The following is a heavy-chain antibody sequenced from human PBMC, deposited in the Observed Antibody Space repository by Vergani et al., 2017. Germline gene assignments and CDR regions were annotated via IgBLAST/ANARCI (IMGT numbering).Heavy chain of an antibody. CDR2: IDSGDET. CDR3: ARGNYYGSATYVDP. V-gene: IGHV3-66*02. Sequence: ELQLVASGGGLVQPGGSLRLSCAASGSTVSGNYMTWVRQAPGKGLEWVSHIDSGDETYYADSVKRRLTISRDTSNNTPHLQINYLRVEDTAVYYCARGNYYGSATYVDPCGHGTLVTVSS. D-gene: IGHD3-10*01. CDR1: GSTVSGNY. J-gene: IGHJ5*02.